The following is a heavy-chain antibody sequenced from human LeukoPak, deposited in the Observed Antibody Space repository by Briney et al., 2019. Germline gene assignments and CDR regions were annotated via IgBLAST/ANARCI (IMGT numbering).Heavy chain of an antibody. D-gene: IGHD1-7*01. Sequence: PGGSLRLSCAASGFTFSSYWMHWVRQAPGKGLVWVSRINSDGRSTSYADSVKGRFTISRDNAKNTLYLQMNSLRAEDTAVYYCARGETGTTVYYYYYMDVWGKGTTVTVSS. CDR1: GFTFSSYW. V-gene: IGHV3-74*01. CDR2: INSDGRST. J-gene: IGHJ6*03. CDR3: ARGETGTTVYYYYYMDV.